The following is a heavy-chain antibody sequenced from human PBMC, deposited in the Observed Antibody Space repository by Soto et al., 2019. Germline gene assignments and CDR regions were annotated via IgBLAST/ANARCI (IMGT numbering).Heavy chain of an antibody. CDR1: GGSISSSF. Sequence: SETLSLTCTASGGSISSSFLTWIRQPPGKGLEWIGYISYSGSTTYNSSLKSRVTISVDTSKNQFSLKLSSVTAADTAVYYCATYPDGLVNYWGKGTLVTVS. CDR3: ATYPDGLVNY. J-gene: IGHJ4*02. D-gene: IGHD3-22*01. CDR2: ISYSGST. V-gene: IGHV4-59*08.